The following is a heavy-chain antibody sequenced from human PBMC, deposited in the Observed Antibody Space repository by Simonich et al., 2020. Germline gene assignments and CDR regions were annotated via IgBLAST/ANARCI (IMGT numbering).Heavy chain of an antibody. CDR3: ARWIAVAGTGAYGMDV. CDR1: GFTFSSYS. V-gene: IGHV3-21*01. Sequence: EVQLVESGGGLVKPEGSLRLSCAASGFTFSSYSMNWVRQAPGKGLEGVSSISSSSSYIYYADSVKGRFTISRDNAKNSLYLQMNSLRAEDTAGYYCARWIAVAGTGAYGMDVWGQGTTVTVSS. CDR2: ISSSSSYI. J-gene: IGHJ6*02. D-gene: IGHD6-19*01.